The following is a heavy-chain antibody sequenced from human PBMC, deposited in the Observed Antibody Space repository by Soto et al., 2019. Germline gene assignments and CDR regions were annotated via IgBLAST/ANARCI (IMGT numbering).Heavy chain of an antibody. CDR1: GGTFSSYA. CDR3: ARGPQAAAETALCY. V-gene: IGHV1-69*06. CDR2: IIPIFGTA. Sequence: GASVKVSCKASGGTFSSYAISWLRQAPGQGLEWMGGIIPIFGTANYAQKFQGRVTITADKSTSTAYMELSSLRSEDTAVYYCARGPQAAAETALCYWGQGTQVTVSS. D-gene: IGHD6-13*01. J-gene: IGHJ4*02.